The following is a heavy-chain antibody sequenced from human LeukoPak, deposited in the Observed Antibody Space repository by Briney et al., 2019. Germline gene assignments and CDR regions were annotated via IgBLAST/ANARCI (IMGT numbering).Heavy chain of an antibody. Sequence: ASVKVSCKASGYTFTSYYMHLVRQAPGQGLEWMGIINPSGGSTSYAQKFQGRVTMTRDTSTSTVYMELSHLSTEDTAVYACARGTVAAHPFDYWGQGTLVTVSA. CDR1: GYTFTSYY. V-gene: IGHV1-46*01. D-gene: IGHD6-19*01. J-gene: IGHJ4*02. CDR3: ARGTVAAHPFDY. CDR2: INPSGGST.